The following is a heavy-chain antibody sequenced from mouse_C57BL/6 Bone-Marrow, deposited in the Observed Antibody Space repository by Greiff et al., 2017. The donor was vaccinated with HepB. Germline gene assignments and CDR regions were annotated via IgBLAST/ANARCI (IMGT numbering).Heavy chain of an antibody. V-gene: IGHV1-26*01. CDR1: GYTFTDYY. Sequence: SGPELVKPGASVKISCKASGYTFTDYYMNWVKQSHGKSLEWIGDINPNNGGTSYNQKFKGKATLTVDKSSSTAYMELRSLTSEDSAVYYCARLTKTYYFDYWGQGTTLTVSS. J-gene: IGHJ2*01. CDR2: INPNNGGT. CDR3: ARLTKTYYFDY.